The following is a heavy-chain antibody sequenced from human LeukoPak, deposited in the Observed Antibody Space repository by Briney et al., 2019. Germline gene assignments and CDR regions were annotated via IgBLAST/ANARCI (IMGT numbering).Heavy chain of an antibody. V-gene: IGHV3-7*01. J-gene: IGHJ6*03. Sequence: GGSLRLSCAASGFTFSSYWMSWVRQAPGKGLEGVGNIKQEGSEKYYVDSVKGRFTISRDNAKNSLYLQVNSLRAEDTAVYYCARGGEFRFLEWLLDYYYYYYMDVWGKGTTVTVSS. D-gene: IGHD3-3*01. CDR3: ARGGEFRFLEWLLDYYYYYYMDV. CDR1: GFTFSSYW. CDR2: IKQEGSEK.